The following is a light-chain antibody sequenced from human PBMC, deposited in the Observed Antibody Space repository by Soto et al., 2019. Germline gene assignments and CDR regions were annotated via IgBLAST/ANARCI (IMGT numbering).Light chain of an antibody. J-gene: IGLJ1*01. Sequence: QSALTQPASVSGSPGQSITISCTGTSSDVGGYDYVSWYQQHPGKAPKLMIYEVRNRPSGVSNRFSGSKSGNTASLTISGLQAEDEADYYCSSYTSSSLYVFGAGTKVTV. CDR2: EVR. CDR1: SSDVGGYDY. V-gene: IGLV2-14*01. CDR3: SSYTSSSLYV.